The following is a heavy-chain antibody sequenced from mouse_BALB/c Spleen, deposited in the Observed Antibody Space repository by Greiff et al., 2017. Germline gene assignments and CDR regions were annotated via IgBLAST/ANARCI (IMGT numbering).Heavy chain of an antibody. CDR1: GFTFSSFG. Sequence: EVQVVESGGGLVQPGGSRKLSCAASGFTFSSFGMHWVRQAPEKGLEWVAYISSGSSTIYYADTVKGRFTISRDNPKNTLFLQMTSLRSEDTAMYYCARSYRYDDAMDYWGQGTSVTVSS. J-gene: IGHJ4*01. CDR2: ISSGSSTI. V-gene: IGHV5-17*02. D-gene: IGHD2-14*01. CDR3: ARSYRYDDAMDY.